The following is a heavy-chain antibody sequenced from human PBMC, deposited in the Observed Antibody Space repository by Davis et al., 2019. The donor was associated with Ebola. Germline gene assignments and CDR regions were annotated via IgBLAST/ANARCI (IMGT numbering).Heavy chain of an antibody. D-gene: IGHD3-10*01. CDR1: GYRFTTYW. J-gene: IGHJ4*02. CDR2: IYPGDSDT. Sequence: GESLKISCKGSGYRFTTYWIAWVRQMPGKGLEWMGIIYPGDSDTRYSPSFQGQVTISADKSISTAYLQWSSLKASDTAMYFCARHGGSGSYYNGVDYWGQGTLVTVSS. CDR3: ARHGGSGSYYNGVDY. V-gene: IGHV5-51*01.